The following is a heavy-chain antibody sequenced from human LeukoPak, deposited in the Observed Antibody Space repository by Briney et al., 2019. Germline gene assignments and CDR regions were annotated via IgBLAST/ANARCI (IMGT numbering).Heavy chain of an antibody. Sequence: GGSLRLSCAASGFXFSSYWMSWVRXAPGKGLEWVANIKQDGSEKYYVDSVKGRFTISRDNAKNSLYLQMNSLRAEDTAVCYCARASSWLQYYFDYWGQGTLVTVSS. D-gene: IGHD5-12*01. V-gene: IGHV3-7*05. CDR1: GFXFSSYW. CDR2: IKQDGSEK. J-gene: IGHJ4*02. CDR3: ARASSWLQYYFDY.